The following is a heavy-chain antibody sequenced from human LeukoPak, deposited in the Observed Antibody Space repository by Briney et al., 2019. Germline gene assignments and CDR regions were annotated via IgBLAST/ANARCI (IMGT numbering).Heavy chain of an antibody. CDR2: INSDGSST. D-gene: IGHD4-17*01. CDR3: ARDQNGDYQDAFDI. J-gene: IGHJ3*02. Sequence: QPGGSLRLSCAASGFTFSSYWMHWVRQAPGKGLVWVSRINSDGSSTSYADSVKGRFTISRDNAKNSLYLQMNSLRAEDTAVYYCARDQNGDYQDAFDIWGQGTMVTVSS. V-gene: IGHV3-74*01. CDR1: GFTFSSYW.